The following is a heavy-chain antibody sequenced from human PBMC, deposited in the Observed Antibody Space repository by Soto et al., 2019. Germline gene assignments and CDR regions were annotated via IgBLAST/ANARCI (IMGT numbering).Heavy chain of an antibody. CDR3: AKLTSIAARPIDS. J-gene: IGHJ4*02. CDR1: GFTFSSYA. V-gene: IGHV3-23*01. Sequence: VQLLESGGGLVQPGGSLRLSCAASGFTFSSYAMSWVRQAPGKGLEWVSAISGSGGSTYYADSVKGRFAISRDNSKNTLYLQMNSLRAGDTAVYYCAKLTSIAARPIDSWGQGTLVTVSS. CDR2: ISGSGGST. D-gene: IGHD6-6*01.